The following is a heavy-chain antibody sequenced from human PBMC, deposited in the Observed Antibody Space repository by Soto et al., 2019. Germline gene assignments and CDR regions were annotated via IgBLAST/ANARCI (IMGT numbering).Heavy chain of an antibody. CDR3: ARGRTTGIDY. J-gene: IGHJ4*02. Sequence: QVQLVQSGAEVKKPGASVTVSCKASGYTFTGYYVHWVRQAPVQGLEWMGWINSYSGGTNFAQKFQGRVTMTRDTSISTAYMDLTRLTSDDTAVYYCARGRTTGIDYWGQGTLVTVSS. CDR2: INSYSGGT. D-gene: IGHD3-16*01. V-gene: IGHV1-2*02. CDR1: GYTFTGYY.